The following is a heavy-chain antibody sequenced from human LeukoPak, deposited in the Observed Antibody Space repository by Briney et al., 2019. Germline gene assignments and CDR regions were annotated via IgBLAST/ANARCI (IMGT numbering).Heavy chain of an antibody. J-gene: IGHJ4*02. D-gene: IGHD3-3*01. CDR3: ARDPQPFGVVIKGFDY. CDR2: ISAYNGNT. Sequence: ASVKVSCKASGYTFTSYGISWVRQAPGQGLEWMGWISAYNGNTNYAQKLQGRVTMTTDTSTSTAYMELRSLRSDDTAVYYCARDPQPFGVVIKGFDYWGQGTLVTVSS. CDR1: GYTFTSYG. V-gene: IGHV1-18*01.